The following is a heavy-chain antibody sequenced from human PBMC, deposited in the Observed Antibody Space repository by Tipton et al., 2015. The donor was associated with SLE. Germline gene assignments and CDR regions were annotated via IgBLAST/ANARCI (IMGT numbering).Heavy chain of an antibody. CDR1: GGSISSGGYY. CDR3: ARGMVTWRGAIVGVDV. J-gene: IGHJ6*02. D-gene: IGHD2-21*02. CDR2: IYHGGST. Sequence: TLSLTCTVSGGSISSGGYYWIWIRQPPGKGLEWLGYIYHGGSTNYNPSLKSRVTMSVDTSKKQVSLKVTSVTAADTAVYYCARGMVTWRGAIVGVDVWGQGTTVNVSS. V-gene: IGHV4-61*08.